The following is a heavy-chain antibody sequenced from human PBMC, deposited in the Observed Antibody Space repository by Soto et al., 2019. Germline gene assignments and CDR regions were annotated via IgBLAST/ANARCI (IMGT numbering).Heavy chain of an antibody. Sequence: SETLSLTCTVSGGSISSYYWSWIRQPPGKGLEWIGYIYYSGSTNYNPSLKSRVTISVDTSKNQFSLKLSSVTAADTAVYYCARDPFDYGCGMDVWGQGTTVTVSS. CDR3: ARDPFDYGCGMDV. J-gene: IGHJ6*02. CDR2: IYYSGST. V-gene: IGHV4-59*01. CDR1: GGSISSYY. D-gene: IGHD4-17*01.